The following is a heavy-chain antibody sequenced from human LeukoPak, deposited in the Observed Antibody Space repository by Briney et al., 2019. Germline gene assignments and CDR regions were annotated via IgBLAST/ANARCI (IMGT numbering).Heavy chain of an antibody. CDR1: GYTFAGYY. D-gene: IGHD2-21*02. CDR2: INPNSGGT. V-gene: IGHV1-2*02. CDR3: ARDLRRATAILFDY. Sequence: ASVKVSCKASGYTFAGYYMHWVRQAPGQGLECMGWINPNSGGTNYAQKFQGRVTMTRDTSISTVYMELSRLRSDDTAVYYCARDLRRATAILFDYWGQGTLVTVSS. J-gene: IGHJ4*02.